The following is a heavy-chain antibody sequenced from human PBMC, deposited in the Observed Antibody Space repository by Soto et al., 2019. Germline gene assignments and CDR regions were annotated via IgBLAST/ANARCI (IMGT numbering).Heavy chain of an antibody. CDR1: GFTFDNFA. CDR3: SKGAPGRTNDYGDY. D-gene: IGHD3-10*01. J-gene: IGHJ4*02. V-gene: IGHV3-23*04. CDR2: ISGRGSST. Sequence: EVQLAESGGGLVQPGGSLRLSCAASGFTFDNFAMSWVRQAPGRGLEWVSVISGRGSSTYYADSVKGRFTVSRDNSRTTLYLEMNSLRDEDTAIYYCSKGAPGRTNDYGDYWGQGTLVTVSS.